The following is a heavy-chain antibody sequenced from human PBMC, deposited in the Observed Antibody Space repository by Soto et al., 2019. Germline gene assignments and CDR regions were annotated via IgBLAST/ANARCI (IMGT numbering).Heavy chain of an antibody. CDR3: AKSRDAYNFYFYAGIDV. Sequence: QVQLVESGGGVVQPGRSLRLSCAAYGFTFNNYGMHWVRQAPGQGLEWVAHILYDGDKNYSADSQKARFTISRDNYKNTLYMQMNSLTAEDTAVYFCAKSRDAYNFYFYAGIDVWGQGTAVTFSS. J-gene: IGHJ6*02. CDR1: GFTFNNYG. D-gene: IGHD2-2*01. V-gene: IGHV3-30*18. CDR2: ILYDGDKN.